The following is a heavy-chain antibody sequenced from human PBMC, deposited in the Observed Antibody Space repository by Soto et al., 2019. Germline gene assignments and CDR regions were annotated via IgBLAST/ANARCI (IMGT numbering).Heavy chain of an antibody. Sequence: ASVKVSCKASGYTFTSYGISWVRQAPGQGLEWMGWISAYNGNTNYAQKLQGRVTMTTDTSTSTAYMELRSLRSDDTAVYYCAVVAATTRSTGVNFFAYWGQGTLVTVSS. D-gene: IGHD2-15*01. CDR3: AVVAATTRSTGVNFFAY. CDR1: GYTFTSYG. CDR2: ISAYNGNT. J-gene: IGHJ4*02. V-gene: IGHV1-18*04.